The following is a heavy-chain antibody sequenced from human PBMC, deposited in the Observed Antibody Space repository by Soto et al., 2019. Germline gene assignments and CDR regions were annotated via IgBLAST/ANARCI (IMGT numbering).Heavy chain of an antibody. J-gene: IGHJ6*02. CDR1: GYTFSTFG. Sequence: ASVKVSCKTSGYTFSTFGISWVRQAPGQGLEWMGWISAYTGGTTYAQKFQGRVTMTRDTSVSTAHMELSSLQSEDTAVYYCARERKFDFWRKGLDVWGQGTTVTVSS. V-gene: IGHV1-18*01. D-gene: IGHD3-3*01. CDR2: ISAYTGGT. CDR3: ARERKFDFWRKGLDV.